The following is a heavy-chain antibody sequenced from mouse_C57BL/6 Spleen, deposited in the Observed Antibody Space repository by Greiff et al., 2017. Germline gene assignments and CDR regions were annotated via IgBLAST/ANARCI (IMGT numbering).Heavy chain of an antibody. Sequence: EVQLVASGGGLVKPGGSLKLSCAASGFTFSDYGMHWVRQAPEQGLEWVAYISSGSSTIYYADTVKGRFTISRDNAKNTLFLQMTSLRSEDTAMYYCARRDYDPSYAMDYWGQGTSVTVSS. CDR3: ARRDYDPSYAMDY. CDR1: GFTFSDYG. D-gene: IGHD2-4*01. CDR2: ISSGSSTI. J-gene: IGHJ4*01. V-gene: IGHV5-17*01.